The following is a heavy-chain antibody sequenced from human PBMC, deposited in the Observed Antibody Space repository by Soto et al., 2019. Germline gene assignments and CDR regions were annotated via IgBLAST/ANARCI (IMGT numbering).Heavy chain of an antibody. D-gene: IGHD2-15*01. V-gene: IGHV2-26*01. CDR2: IFSNDEK. J-gene: IGHJ5*02. Sequence: QVTLKESGPVLVKPTETLTLTCTVSGFSLSNARMGVSWIRQPPGKALEWLAHIFSNDEKSYSTSLKSRLTNXXDXSXXLVVLTMTNMDPVATATYYCARLIVVVVAATRFDPWGQGTLVTVSS. CDR3: ARLIVVVVAATRFDP. CDR1: GFSLSNARMG.